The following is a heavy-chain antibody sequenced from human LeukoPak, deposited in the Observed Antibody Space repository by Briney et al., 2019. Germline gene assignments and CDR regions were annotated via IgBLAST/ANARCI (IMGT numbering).Heavy chain of an antibody. CDR2: ISSSSSYI. CDR1: GFTFRSYS. Sequence: GVSLRLSCAASGFTFRSYSMNWVRQAPGKGLEWVSSISSSSSYIYYADSVKGRFTISRDNAKNSLYLQMNSLRAEDTAVYYCAKGAWYNWNHYFDYWGQGTLVTVSS. D-gene: IGHD1-20*01. J-gene: IGHJ4*02. V-gene: IGHV3-21*04. CDR3: AKGAWYNWNHYFDY.